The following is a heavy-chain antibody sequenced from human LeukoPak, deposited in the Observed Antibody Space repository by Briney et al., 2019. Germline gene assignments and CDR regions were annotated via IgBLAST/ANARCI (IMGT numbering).Heavy chain of an antibody. CDR3: ARLLSYDILTGYYNWRFDP. D-gene: IGHD3-9*01. J-gene: IGHJ5*02. CDR2: IYTSGST. CDR1: GGSFSSYY. V-gene: IGHV4-4*09. Sequence: PSETLSLTCTVSGGSFSSYYWSWIRQPPGKGLEWIGYIYTSGSTNYNPSLKSRVTISVDTSKNQFSLKLSSVTAADTAVYYCARLLSYDILTGYYNWRFDPWGQGTLVTVSS.